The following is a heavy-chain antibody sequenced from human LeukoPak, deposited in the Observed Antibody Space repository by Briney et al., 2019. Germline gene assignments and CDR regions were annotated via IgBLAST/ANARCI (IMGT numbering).Heavy chain of an antibody. Sequence: GGSLRLSCAAPGFTFSSYSMNWVRQAPGKGLEWVSSISSSSSYIYYADSVKGRFTISRDNAKNSLYLQMNSLRAEDTAVYYCARDLGYSSSWYVGDHRPYGMDVWGQGTTVTVSS. CDR1: GFTFSSYS. CDR3: ARDLGYSSSWYVGDHRPYGMDV. V-gene: IGHV3-21*01. D-gene: IGHD6-13*01. J-gene: IGHJ6*02. CDR2: ISSSSSYI.